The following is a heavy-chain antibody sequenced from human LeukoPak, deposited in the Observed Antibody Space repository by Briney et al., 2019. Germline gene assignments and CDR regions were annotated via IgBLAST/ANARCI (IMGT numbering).Heavy chain of an antibody. V-gene: IGHV4-59*01. CDR2: IYYSGST. CDR3: ARGGVVVPAAEEVGFDP. CDR1: GGSISSYY. Sequence: SETLSLTCTASGGSISSYYWSWIRQPPGKGLEWIGYIYYSGSTNYNPSLKSRVTISVDTSKNQFSLKLSSVTAADTAVYYCARGGVVVPAAEEVGFDPWGQGTLVTVSS. J-gene: IGHJ5*02. D-gene: IGHD2-2*01.